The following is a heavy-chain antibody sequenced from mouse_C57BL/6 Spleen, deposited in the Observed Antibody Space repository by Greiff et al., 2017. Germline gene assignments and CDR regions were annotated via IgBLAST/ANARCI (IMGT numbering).Heavy chain of an antibody. Sequence: DVKLQESGGGLVKPGGSLKLSCAASGFTFSDYGMHWVRQAPEKGLEWVAYISSGSSTIYYADTVKGRFTISRDNAKNTLFLQMTSLRSEDTAMYYCARNYGFAYWGQVTLVTVSA. CDR1: GFTFSDYG. CDR2: ISSGSSTI. V-gene: IGHV5-17*01. J-gene: IGHJ3*01. D-gene: IGHD1-1*01. CDR3: ARNYGFAY.